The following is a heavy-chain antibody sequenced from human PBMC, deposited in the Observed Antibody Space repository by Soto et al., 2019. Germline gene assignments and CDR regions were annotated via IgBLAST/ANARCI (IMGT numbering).Heavy chain of an antibody. D-gene: IGHD2-2*01. CDR1: GFTFGSYW. V-gene: IGHV3-7*01. CDR3: ARAGYFGPCCYYYFDY. J-gene: IGHJ4*02. CDR2: IKPDGSAT. Sequence: EVQLVESGGGLVQPGGSLRLSCAVSGFTFGSYWMNWVRLIPGKGLEWVAYIKPDGSATYYVDSVKGRFTISRDNAKNSLYLQMSRLRVEVTSVYYCARAGYFGPCCYYYFDYWGQGTLVTVSS.